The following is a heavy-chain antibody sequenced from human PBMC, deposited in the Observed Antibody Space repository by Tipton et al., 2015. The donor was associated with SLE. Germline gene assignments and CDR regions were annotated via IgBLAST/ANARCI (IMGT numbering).Heavy chain of an antibody. J-gene: IGHJ4*02. D-gene: IGHD3-22*01. CDR2: IRYDGNDK. V-gene: IGHV3-30*02. CDR1: GFTFSSYG. Sequence: SLRLSCAASGFTFSSYGMHWVRQAPGKGLEWVSFIRYDGNDKYYGDSVKGRFTISRDNSKNTLYLQMNSLRAEDTAVYYCARGSGYYYWGQGTLVTVSS. CDR3: ARGSGYYY.